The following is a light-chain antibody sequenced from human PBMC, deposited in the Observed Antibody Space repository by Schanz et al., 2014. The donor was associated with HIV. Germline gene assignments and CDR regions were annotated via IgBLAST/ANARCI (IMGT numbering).Light chain of an antibody. V-gene: IGKV1-5*03. Sequence: DIQMTQSPSTLSASVGDRVTITCRASQSISDWLAWYQQKPGKAPKLLIYKASSLESGVPSRFSGSGSETEFTLTISSLQPDDFATYFCQQYDSRVTFGQGTKVEI. CDR3: QQYDSRVT. CDR1: QSISDW. CDR2: KAS. J-gene: IGKJ1*01.